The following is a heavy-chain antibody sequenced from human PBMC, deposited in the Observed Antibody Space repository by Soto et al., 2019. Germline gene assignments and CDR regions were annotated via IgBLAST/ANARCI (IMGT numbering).Heavy chain of an antibody. V-gene: IGHV1-2*04. CDR1: GYTFTGYY. CDR2: INPNSGGT. J-gene: IGHJ4*02. CDR3: ARGDILTSAY. D-gene: IGHD3-9*01. Sequence: ALVKVSCKASGYTFTGYYMHWVRQAPGQGLEWMGWINPNSGGTNYAQKFQGWVTMTRDTSISTAYMELSRLRSEDTAVYYCARGDILTSAYWGQGTLVTVSS.